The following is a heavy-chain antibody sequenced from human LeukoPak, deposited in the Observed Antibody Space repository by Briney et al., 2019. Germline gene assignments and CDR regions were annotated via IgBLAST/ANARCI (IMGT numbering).Heavy chain of an antibody. J-gene: IGHJ6*02. V-gene: IGHV4-34*01. CDR3: ARFLLLYCSSTSCYTYHYYYYGMDV. CDR1: GGSFIGYS. Sequence: SETLSLTCAVYGGSFIGYSLTWIRQPPGKGLEWIGEINHSGSTHFNPSLKSRVIISVDTSNKQLFLKLTSVTAADTAVYYCARFLLLYCSSTSCYTYHYYYYGMDVWGQGTTVTVSS. D-gene: IGHD2-2*02. CDR2: INHSGST.